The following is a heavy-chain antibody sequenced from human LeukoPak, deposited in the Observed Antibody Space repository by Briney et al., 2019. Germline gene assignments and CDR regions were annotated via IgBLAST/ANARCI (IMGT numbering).Heavy chain of an antibody. CDR3: ARDSPKVVVTPEDFDY. V-gene: IGHV3-48*03. D-gene: IGHD4-23*01. CDR1: GFTFSSYE. CDR2: ISSSGSTI. J-gene: IGHJ4*02. Sequence: GGSLRLSCAASGFTFSSYEMNWVRQAPGKGLEWVSYISSSGSTIYYADSVKGRFTISRDNAKNSLYLQMNSLRAEDTAVYYCARDSPKVVVTPEDFDYWGQGTLVTVSS.